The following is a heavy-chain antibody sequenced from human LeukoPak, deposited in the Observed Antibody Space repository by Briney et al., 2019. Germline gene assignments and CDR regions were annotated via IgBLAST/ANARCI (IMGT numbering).Heavy chain of an antibody. CDR3: AKDPGPKGY. J-gene: IGHJ4*02. CDR2: IWYDGSNK. Sequence: GGSLRLSCAASGFTFSSYGMHWVRQAPGKGLEWVAFIWYDGSNKYYADSVKGRFTISRDNSKNTLYLQMNSLRAEDTAVYYCAKDPGPKGYWGQGTLVTVSA. CDR1: GFTFSSYG. V-gene: IGHV3-30*02.